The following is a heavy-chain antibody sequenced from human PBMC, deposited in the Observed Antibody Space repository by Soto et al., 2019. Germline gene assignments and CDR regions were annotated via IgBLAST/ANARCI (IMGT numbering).Heavy chain of an antibody. V-gene: IGHV1-18*01. CDR1: GYTFTSYG. J-gene: IGHJ3*02. Sequence: GASVKVSCKASGYTFTSYGISWVRQAPGQGLEWMGWISAYNGNTNYAQKLQGRVTMTTDTSTSTAYMELRSLRSDDTAVYYCARDVDIVATIVLAFDIWGQGTMVTVSS. CDR2: ISAYNGNT. CDR3: ARDVDIVATIVLAFDI. D-gene: IGHD5-12*01.